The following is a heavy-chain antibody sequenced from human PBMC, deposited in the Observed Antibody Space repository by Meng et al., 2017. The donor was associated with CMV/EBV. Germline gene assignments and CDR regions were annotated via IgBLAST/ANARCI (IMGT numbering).Heavy chain of an antibody. CDR1: GFTFSSYW. CDR3: ARDRGYCSSTSCQYYYYYGMDV. Sequence: GGSLRLSCAASGFTFSSYWMNWVRQAPGKGLEWVSSISSSSSYIYYADSVKGRFTISRDNAKNSLYLQMNSLRAEDTAVYYCARDRGYCSSTSCQYYYYYGMDVWGQGTTVTISS. CDR2: ISSSSSYI. J-gene: IGHJ6*02. V-gene: IGHV3-21*01. D-gene: IGHD2-2*01.